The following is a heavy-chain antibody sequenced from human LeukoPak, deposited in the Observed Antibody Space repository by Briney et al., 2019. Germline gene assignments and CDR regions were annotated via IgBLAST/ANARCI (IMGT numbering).Heavy chain of an antibody. J-gene: IGHJ6*02. CDR2: ISYDGSNK. CDR1: GFTFSSYA. CDR3: ARWRIAAKLYGMDV. V-gene: IGHV3-30-3*01. Sequence: TGGSLRLSCAASGFTFSSYAMHWVRQAPGKGLEWVAVISYDGSNKYYADSVKGRFTISRDNSKNTLYLQMNSLRAEDTAVYYCARWRIAAKLYGMDVWGQGTTVTVSS. D-gene: IGHD6-13*01.